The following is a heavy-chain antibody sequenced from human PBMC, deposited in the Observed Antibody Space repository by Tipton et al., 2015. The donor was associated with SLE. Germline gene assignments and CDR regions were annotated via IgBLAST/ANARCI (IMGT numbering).Heavy chain of an antibody. CDR3: AAKSSSWYVEYYGMDV. CDR1: GSTFSSYA. D-gene: IGHD6-13*01. CDR2: ISGSGGST. Sequence: SLRLSCAASGSTFSSYAISWVRQAPGKGLEWVSAISGSGGSTYYADSVKGRFTISRDNSKNTLYLQMNSLRAEDTAVYYCAAKSSSWYVEYYGMDVWGQGTTVTVSS. V-gene: IGHV3-23*01. J-gene: IGHJ6*02.